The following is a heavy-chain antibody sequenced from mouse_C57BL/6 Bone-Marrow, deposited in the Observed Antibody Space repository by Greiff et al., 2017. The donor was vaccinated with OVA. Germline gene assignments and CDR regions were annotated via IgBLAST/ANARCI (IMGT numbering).Heavy chain of an antibody. D-gene: IGHD1-2*01. CDR1: GYTFTSYW. CDR3: ASGWAWFAY. CDR2: IDPSDSYT. J-gene: IGHJ3*01. V-gene: IGHV1-59*01. Sequence: VQLQQPGAELVRPGTSVKLSCKASGYTFTSYWMHWVKQRPGQGLEWIGVIDPSDSYTNYNQKFKGKATLTVDTSSSTAYMQLSSLTSEDSAVYYCASGWAWFAYWGQGTLVTVSA.